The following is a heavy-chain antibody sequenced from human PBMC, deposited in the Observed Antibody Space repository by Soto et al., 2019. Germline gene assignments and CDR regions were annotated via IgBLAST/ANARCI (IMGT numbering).Heavy chain of an antibody. Sequence: EVQLLESGGGLVQPGGSLRLSCAASGFTFRSFAMSWVRQAPGKGLEWVSGISGVGGNTYYTDSVQGRFTISRDNSKNSLHLQMNSLRVEDTAVYYFAKDGWGLPPDPWGQGTLVTVSS. D-gene: IGHD1-26*01. CDR2: ISGVGGNT. CDR3: AKDGWGLPPDP. V-gene: IGHV3-23*01. CDR1: GFTFRSFA. J-gene: IGHJ5*02.